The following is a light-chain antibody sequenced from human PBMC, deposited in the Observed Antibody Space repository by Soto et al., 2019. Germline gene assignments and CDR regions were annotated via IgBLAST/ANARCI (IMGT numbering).Light chain of an antibody. CDR1: QTISSW. J-gene: IGKJ1*01. CDR3: QHYNSYSEA. Sequence: DIQMTQSPSTLSGSVGDRVTITCRASQTISSWLAWYQQKPGKAPKLLIYKASTLKSGVPSRFSVSGSGTEFTLTNSSLQPDDFATYYCQHYNSYSEAFGKGTKVELK. V-gene: IGKV1-5*03. CDR2: KAS.